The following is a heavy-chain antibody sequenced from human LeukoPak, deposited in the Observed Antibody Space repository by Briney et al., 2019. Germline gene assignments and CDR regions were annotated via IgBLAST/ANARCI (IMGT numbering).Heavy chain of an antibody. CDR2: IYYSGGT. D-gene: IGHD4-17*01. CDR3: ATQPDYGDDY. Sequence: PSETLSLTCTVSGGSISSSSYYWGWIRQPPGKGLEWIGSIYYSGGTYYNPSLKSRVTISVDTSKNQFSLKLSSVTAADTAVYYCATQPDYGDDYWGQGTLVTVSS. V-gene: IGHV4-39*07. CDR1: GGSISSSSYY. J-gene: IGHJ4*02.